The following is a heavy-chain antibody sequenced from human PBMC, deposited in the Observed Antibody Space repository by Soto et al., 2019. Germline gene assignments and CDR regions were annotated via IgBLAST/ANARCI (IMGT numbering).Heavy chain of an antibody. V-gene: IGHV3-30-3*01. J-gene: IGHJ4*02. CDR2: ISYDGSNK. CDR3: ATIDY. CDR1: GFTFSSYA. Sequence: VQLVESGGGVVQPGRSLRLSCAASGFTFSSYAMHWVRQAPGKGLEWVAVISYDGSNKYYADSVKGRFTISRDNSKNTLYLQMNSLRAEDTAVYYCATIDYWGQGTLVTVSS.